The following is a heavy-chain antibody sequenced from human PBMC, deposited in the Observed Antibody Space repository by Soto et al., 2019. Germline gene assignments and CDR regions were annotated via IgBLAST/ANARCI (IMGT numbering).Heavy chain of an antibody. CDR2: ISWNSDSV. CDR1: GFTFNDYA. V-gene: IGHV3-9*01. Sequence: ELQLVESGGGLVQPGRSLRLSCAASGFTFNDYAMHWVRQAPGKGLEWVSAISWNSDSVGYADSVKGRFTISRDNAKNSLYLQMNSLRAEDTALYYCAKDMGTMTTVSNFDHWGQGTLVTVSS. CDR3: AKDMGTMTTVSNFDH. D-gene: IGHD4-17*01. J-gene: IGHJ4*02.